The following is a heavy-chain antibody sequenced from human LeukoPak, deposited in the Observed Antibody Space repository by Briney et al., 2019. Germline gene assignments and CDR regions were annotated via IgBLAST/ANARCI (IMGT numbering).Heavy chain of an antibody. D-gene: IGHD3-22*01. Sequence: PGGSLRLSCAASGFTVSSNYMSWVRQAPGKGLEWVSVIYSGGSTYYADSVKGRCTISRDNSKNTLYLQMNSLRAEDTAIYFCAKRTSDYYPGFDYWGQGTLVTVSS. CDR2: IYSGGST. CDR1: GFTVSSNY. J-gene: IGHJ4*02. CDR3: AKRTSDYYPGFDY. V-gene: IGHV3-53*01.